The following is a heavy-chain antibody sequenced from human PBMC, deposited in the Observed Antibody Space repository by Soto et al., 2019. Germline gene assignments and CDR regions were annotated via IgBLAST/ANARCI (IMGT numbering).Heavy chain of an antibody. CDR1: GGSISSSSYY. J-gene: IGHJ5*02. V-gene: IGHV4-39*01. D-gene: IGHD6-19*01. CDR2: IYYSGGT. CDR3: AKWLAVAGTHWFDP. Sequence: QLQLQESGPGLVKPSETLSLTCTVSGGSISSSSYYWGWIRQPPGKGLEWIGSIYYSGGTYYNPSLKSRVIISLDTSKNQFCLKLTSVTAADTAVYYCAKWLAVAGTHWFDPWGQGTLVTVSS.